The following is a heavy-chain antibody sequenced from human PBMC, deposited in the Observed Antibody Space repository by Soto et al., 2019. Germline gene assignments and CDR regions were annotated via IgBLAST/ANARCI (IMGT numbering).Heavy chain of an antibody. V-gene: IGHV3-72*01. CDR3: VRARYSGTSCDY. CDR1: GFIFSDHY. D-gene: IGHD1-26*01. CDR2: ARDKANSYTT. J-gene: IGHJ4*02. Sequence: EVQLVESGGGLVQPGGSLRLSCAASGFIFSDHYMDWVRQAPGKGLEWDGRARDKANSYTTEYAASVKGRFTISRDDSKNSLYLQMNSLKTEDTAVYYCVRARYSGTSCDYWGQGTLVTVSS.